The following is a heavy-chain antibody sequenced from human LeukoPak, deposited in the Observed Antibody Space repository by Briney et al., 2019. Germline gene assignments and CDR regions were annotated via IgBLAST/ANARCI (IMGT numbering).Heavy chain of an antibody. V-gene: IGHV1-2*06. CDR3: ARDRSLYSGSFAS. CDR1: GYTFSGDY. CDR2: INPDSGGT. D-gene: IGHD1-26*01. Sequence: ASVKVSCRASGYTFSGDYIHWVRQAPGQGLEWMGRINPDSGGTTYAQNFQSRVTMTRDTSIGTAYMELSRLTSDDSAFYYCARDRSLYSGSFASWGQGTLVTVSS. J-gene: IGHJ4*02.